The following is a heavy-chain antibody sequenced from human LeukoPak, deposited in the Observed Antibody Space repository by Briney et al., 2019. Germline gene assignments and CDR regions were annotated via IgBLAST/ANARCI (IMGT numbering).Heavy chain of an antibody. J-gene: IGHJ5*02. Sequence: ASVEVSCKASGYTFTSYGISWVRQAPGQGLEWMGWISAYNGNTNYAQKLQGRVTMTTDTSTSTAYMELRSLRSDDTAVYYCARDSSGWGAGWFDPWGQGTLVTVSS. CDR3: ARDSSGWGAGWFDP. CDR1: GYTFTSYG. D-gene: IGHD6-19*01. V-gene: IGHV1-18*01. CDR2: ISAYNGNT.